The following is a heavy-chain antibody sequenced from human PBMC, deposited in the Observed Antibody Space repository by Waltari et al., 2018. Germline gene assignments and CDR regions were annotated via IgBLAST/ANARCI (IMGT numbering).Heavy chain of an antibody. V-gene: IGHV3-48*04. CDR2: ITESSSTI. CDR1: GFTFSDFS. CDR3: ARAACGGSCAFDV. Sequence: VQLVESGGGLVQPGGSLRLSCAASGFTFSDFSMNWVRQTPGKGLEWVSSITESSSTIFYAESVKGRFTTSRDNAKNSLYLQMNSLSVEDTAVYYCARAACGGSCAFDVWGQGTMVTVSS. D-gene: IGHD2-15*01. J-gene: IGHJ3*01.